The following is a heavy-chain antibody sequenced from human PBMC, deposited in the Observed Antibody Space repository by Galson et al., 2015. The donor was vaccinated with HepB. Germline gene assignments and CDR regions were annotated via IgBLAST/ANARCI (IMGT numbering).Heavy chain of an antibody. CDR2: ITPSGDNT. J-gene: IGHJ4*02. CDR3: AKVFPEKTDGWYRQALYYFDS. Sequence: SLRLSCAASGFTFSYYAMSWVRQPPGKGLEWISAITPSGDNTYSADSMKGRVTISRDNSRNTLFLQMNSLRAGDTAIYFCAKVFPEKTDGWYRQALYYFDSWGQGTRVTVSS. V-gene: IGHV3-23*01. CDR1: GFTFSYYA. D-gene: IGHD6-19*01.